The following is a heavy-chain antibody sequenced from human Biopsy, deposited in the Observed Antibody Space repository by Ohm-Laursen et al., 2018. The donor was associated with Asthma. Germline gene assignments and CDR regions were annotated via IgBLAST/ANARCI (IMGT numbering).Heavy chain of an antibody. J-gene: IGHJ6*02. CDR1: GGSISSGGY. Sequence: TLSLTCSVSGGSISSGGYWPWIRQPPGKGLECIGYISHSGSTYFNPSLKSRVTISLDRTKSQLSLKLSSVNAADTALYYCARAQAAQYYYGMDVWGQGTTVIVSS. CDR2: ISHSGST. D-gene: IGHD6-6*01. V-gene: IGHV4-30-2*01. CDR3: ARAQAAQYYYGMDV.